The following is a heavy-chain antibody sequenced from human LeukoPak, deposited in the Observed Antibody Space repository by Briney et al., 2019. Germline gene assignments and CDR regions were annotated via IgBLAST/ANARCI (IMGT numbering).Heavy chain of an antibody. CDR1: GFTFSSYG. V-gene: IGHV3-30*18. J-gene: IGHJ5*02. D-gene: IGHD2-2*03. CDR2: ISHDGSNK. CDR3: AKDGYCSSTSCLTP. Sequence: GGSLRLSCAASGFTFSSYGMHWVRLAPGKGLEWVAVISHDGSNKYYADSVKGRFTISRDNSKNTLYLQMNSLRAEDTAVYYCAKDGYCSSTSCLTPWGQGTLVTVSS.